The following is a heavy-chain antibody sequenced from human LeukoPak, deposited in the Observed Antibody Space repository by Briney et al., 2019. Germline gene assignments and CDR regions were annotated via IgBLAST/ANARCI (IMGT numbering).Heavy chain of an antibody. CDR1: GFTFSSYA. J-gene: IGHJ4*02. CDR3: AKGPRAAAGYYFDY. V-gene: IGHV3-30*04. CDR2: ISYDGIIK. D-gene: IGHD6-13*01. Sequence: GGSLRLSCAASGFTFSSYAMHWVRQAPGKGLEWVEVISYDGIIKYYADSVKGRFTISRDNSKNTLYLQMISLRAEDTAVYYCAKGPRAAAGYYFDYWGQGTLVTVSS.